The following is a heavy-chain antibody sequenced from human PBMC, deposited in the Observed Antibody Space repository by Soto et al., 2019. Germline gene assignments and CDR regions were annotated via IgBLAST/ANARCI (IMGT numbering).Heavy chain of an antibody. Sequence: QVQLVQSGAEVKKPGASIKVSCKASGYTFSAYYIHWVRQAPGQGLEWMGWINPKSGGTNNAQNFQGRVTMTSDTSISTASMELSRPTSDDTAVYYCARDDYGGQSDKFFDYWGQGTLVTVSS. CDR3: ARDDYGGQSDKFFDY. V-gene: IGHV1-2*02. D-gene: IGHD4-17*01. CDR1: GYTFSAYY. J-gene: IGHJ4*02. CDR2: INPKSGGT.